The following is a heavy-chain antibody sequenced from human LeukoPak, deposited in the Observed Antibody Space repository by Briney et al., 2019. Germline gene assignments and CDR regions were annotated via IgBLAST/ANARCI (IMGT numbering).Heavy chain of an antibody. CDR3: SRDLRGRDDY. Sequence: SGGSLRLSCAASGFTFSNYWMHWVRKAPGKGLVWVSRINEGGSVTDYADSVKGRFTISRDNAKNTLYLEMNSLRAEDTAVYYCSRDLRGRDDYWGQGTLVSVSS. D-gene: IGHD5-24*01. J-gene: IGHJ4*02. V-gene: IGHV3-74*01. CDR2: INEGGSVT. CDR1: GFTFSNYW.